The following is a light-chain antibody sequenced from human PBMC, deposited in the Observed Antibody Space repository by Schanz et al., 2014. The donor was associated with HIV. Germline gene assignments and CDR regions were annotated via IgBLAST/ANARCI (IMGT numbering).Light chain of an antibody. Sequence: DIQMTQSPSTLSASVGDRVTLTCRASQSISSWLAWYQQKPGKAPKLLIYKASSLESGVPSRFSGSGSGTEFSLTISSLQPEDFATYFCLQDYNYPQTFGQGTSVEVK. CDR2: KAS. V-gene: IGKV1-5*03. CDR1: QSISSW. J-gene: IGKJ1*01. CDR3: LQDYNYPQT.